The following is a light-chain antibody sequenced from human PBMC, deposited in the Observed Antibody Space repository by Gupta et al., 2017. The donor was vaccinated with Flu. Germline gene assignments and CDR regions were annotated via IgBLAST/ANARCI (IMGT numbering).Light chain of an antibody. Sequence: PAPLSLSPGDRAILSCRASQSVGTSLAWYQHKPGQAPRLLIYDSSNRATGIPSRFSGGGSATDFTLTISGLEPEDFGVYYCQHRTYWVWSFGQGTKVEI. CDR2: DSS. CDR1: QSVGTS. CDR3: QHRTYWVWS. V-gene: IGKV3-11*01. J-gene: IGKJ1*01.